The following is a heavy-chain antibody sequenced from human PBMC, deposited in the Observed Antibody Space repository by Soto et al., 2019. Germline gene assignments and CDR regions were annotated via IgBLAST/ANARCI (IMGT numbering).Heavy chain of an antibody. V-gene: IGHV3-23*01. CDR2: ISGSGGST. D-gene: IGHD3-10*01. CDR1: GFTFSSYA. CDR3: AKDSAYYYGSGSRAGFDY. J-gene: IGHJ4*02. Sequence: GGSLRLSCAASGFTFSSYAMSWVRQAPGKGLEWVSAISGSGGSTYYADSVKGRFTISRDNSKNTLYLQMNSLRAEDTAVYYCAKDSAYYYGSGSRAGFDYWGQGTLVTVSS.